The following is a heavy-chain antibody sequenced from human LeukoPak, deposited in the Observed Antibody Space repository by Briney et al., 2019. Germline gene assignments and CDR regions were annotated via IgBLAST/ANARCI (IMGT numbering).Heavy chain of an antibody. CDR3: AKWGDYDVLTGYYVSDY. D-gene: IGHD3-9*01. CDR1: GFTFSNYA. Sequence: PGASLRLSCAASGFTFSNYAMSWVRQAPGKGLDWVSAITGSGGNTYYADSVKGRFTISRDNSKNTLYLQMNILRAEDTAVYYCAKWGDYDVLTGYYVSDYWGQGALVTVSS. CDR2: ITGSGGNT. J-gene: IGHJ4*02. V-gene: IGHV3-23*01.